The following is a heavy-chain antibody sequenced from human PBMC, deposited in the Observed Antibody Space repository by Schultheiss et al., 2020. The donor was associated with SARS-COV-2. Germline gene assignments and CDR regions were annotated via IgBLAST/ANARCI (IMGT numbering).Heavy chain of an antibody. CDR3: ARDYYGMDV. Sequence: GGSLRLSCVGSGFTFSKYSLSWVRQTPGKGLEWVSSISSSSSYIYYADSVKGRFTISRDNSKNTVYLQMNTLRVEDTAVYYCARDYYGMDVWGQGTTVTVSS. CDR1: GFTFSKYS. V-gene: IGHV3-21*04. CDR2: ISSSSSYI. J-gene: IGHJ6*02.